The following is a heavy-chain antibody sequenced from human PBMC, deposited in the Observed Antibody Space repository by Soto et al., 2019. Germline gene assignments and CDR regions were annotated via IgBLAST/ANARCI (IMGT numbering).Heavy chain of an antibody. D-gene: IGHD4-17*01. Sequence: GGSLRLSCAASGFTFSSYAMSWVRQAPGKGLEWVSAISGSGGSTYYADSVKGRFTISRDNSKNTLYLQMNSLRAEDTAVYYCAKGPQSGLYGDSGYYFDYWGQGTLVTVSS. J-gene: IGHJ4*02. V-gene: IGHV3-23*01. CDR2: ISGSGGST. CDR1: GFTFSSYA. CDR3: AKGPQSGLYGDSGYYFDY.